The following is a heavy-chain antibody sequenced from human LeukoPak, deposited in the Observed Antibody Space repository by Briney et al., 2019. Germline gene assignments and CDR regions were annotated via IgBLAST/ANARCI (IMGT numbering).Heavy chain of an antibody. D-gene: IGHD1-26*01. CDR1: GFTFSRYG. Sequence: GRSLRLSCAASGFTFSRYGMHWVRQAPGKGLEGVAVISYDGSNKYYADSEKGRFIIARDNSKNTLYLQKNSLRAEDTAVYYCARAPGATRPLEYYYYYYMDVWGKGTTVTISS. CDR3: ARAPGATRPLEYYYYYYMDV. J-gene: IGHJ6*03. V-gene: IGHV3-30*03. CDR2: ISYDGSNK.